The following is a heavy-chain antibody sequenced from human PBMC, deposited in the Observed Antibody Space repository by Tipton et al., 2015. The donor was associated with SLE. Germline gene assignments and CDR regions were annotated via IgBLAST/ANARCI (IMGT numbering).Heavy chain of an antibody. CDR3: ARDEWYGSYYYGMDV. Sequence: LRLSCTVSGGSISSGSYYWSWIRQPAGKGLEWIGYIYTSGSTNYNPSLKSRVTISVDTSKNQFSLKLSSATAADTAVYYCARDEWYGSYYYGMDVWGQGTTVTVSS. CDR2: IYTSGST. CDR1: GGSISSGSYY. D-gene: IGHD3-3*01. V-gene: IGHV4-61*09. J-gene: IGHJ6*02.